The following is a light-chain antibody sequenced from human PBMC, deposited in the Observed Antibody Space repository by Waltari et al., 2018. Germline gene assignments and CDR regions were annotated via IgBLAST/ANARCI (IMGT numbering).Light chain of an antibody. CDR2: EVR. CDR3: SSYAGSNVI. V-gene: IGLV2-8*01. Sequence: QSALTQPPSASGSPGQSVTISCTGTSSDVGGYNSVSWYQQHPGKAPTLMISEVRNRPPGVPARFSGAKSGNTASLTVSGLQAEDEADYYCSSYAGSNVIFGGGTKLTVL. CDR1: SSDVGGYNS. J-gene: IGLJ2*01.